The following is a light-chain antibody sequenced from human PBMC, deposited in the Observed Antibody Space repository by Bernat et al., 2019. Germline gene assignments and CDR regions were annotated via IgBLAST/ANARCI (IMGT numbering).Light chain of an antibody. CDR3: CSFAGNSAWV. CDR1: SRDIGGDNY. Sequence: QSALTQPRSVSGSPGQSVTVSCTGSSRDIGGDNYVTWYQQHPGKAPKLMIYYVNQRPSGVPDRFSGSKAGNTASLTISGLQAEDEADYYCCSFAGNSAWVFGGGTTVTVL. V-gene: IGLV2-11*01. J-gene: IGLJ3*02. CDR2: YVN.